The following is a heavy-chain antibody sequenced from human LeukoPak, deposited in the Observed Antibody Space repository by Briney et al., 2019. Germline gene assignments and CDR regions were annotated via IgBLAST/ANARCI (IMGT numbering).Heavy chain of an antibody. Sequence: ASVTVSCKASGYSFTSYYMHWVRQAPGQGLEWMGIINPSGGSTSYAQKFQGRVTMTRDMSTSTVYMELSSLRSEDTAVYYCARSCSSTSCSFDYWGQGTLVTVSS. J-gene: IGHJ4*02. V-gene: IGHV1-46*01. D-gene: IGHD2-2*01. CDR2: INPSGGST. CDR3: ARSCSSTSCSFDY. CDR1: GYSFTSYY.